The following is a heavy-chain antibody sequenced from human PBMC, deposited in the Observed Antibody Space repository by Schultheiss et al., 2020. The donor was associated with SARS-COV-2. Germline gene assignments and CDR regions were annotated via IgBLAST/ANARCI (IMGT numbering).Heavy chain of an antibody. CDR2: INPNSGGT. Sequence: ASVKVSCKASGYTFTSYAMHWVRQAPGQGLEWMGWINPNSGGTNYAQKFQGRVTMTRNTSISTAYMELASLSPDDTAVYYCARSPPRAGVGDWLDTWGQGTLVTVSS. CDR1: GYTFTSYA. CDR3: ARSPPRAGVGDWLDT. D-gene: IGHD3-3*01. J-gene: IGHJ5*02. V-gene: IGHV1-2*02.